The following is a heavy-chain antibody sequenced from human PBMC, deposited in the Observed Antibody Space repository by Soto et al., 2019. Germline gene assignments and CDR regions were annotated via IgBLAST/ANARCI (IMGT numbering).Heavy chain of an antibody. CDR1: GFSLSTSGVG. V-gene: IGHV2-5*02. D-gene: IGHD3-9*01. CDR2: IYWEDSK. CDR3: AHKGPEDWPLDY. Sequence: QITLKESGPTLVRPTQTLTLTCAFSGFSLSTSGVGVGWIRQPPGKALEWLAVIYWEDSKHYSPSLRSRLTLTKDTSKNPVVLTMTNMDPMDTGTYYCAHKGPEDWPLDYWGQGTLVTVSS. J-gene: IGHJ4*02.